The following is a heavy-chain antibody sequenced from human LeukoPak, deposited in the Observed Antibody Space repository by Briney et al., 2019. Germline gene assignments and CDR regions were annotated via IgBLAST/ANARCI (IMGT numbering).Heavy chain of an antibody. CDR2: IYTSGST. D-gene: IGHD1-7*01. CDR3: ARDGNYRYGMDV. V-gene: IGHV4-4*07. J-gene: IGHJ6*02. CDR1: GDSMSSYY. Sequence: PSETLSLTCTVSGDSMSSYYGSWLRQPAGKGLEGVGRIYTSGSTNYNRSLKSRVTMSVDTSNNHFSLKLSSVTAADTAVYYCARDGNYRYGMDVWGQGTTVTVSS.